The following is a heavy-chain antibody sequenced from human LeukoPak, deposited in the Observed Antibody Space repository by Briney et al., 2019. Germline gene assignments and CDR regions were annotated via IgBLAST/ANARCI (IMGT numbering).Heavy chain of an antibody. CDR3: ARVPRPFGELLRNGMDV. D-gene: IGHD3-10*01. Sequence: SETLSLTCTVSGGSISSYYWSWIRQPPGKGLEGIGYIYYSGSTNYNPSLKSRVTISVDTSKNQFSLKLSSVTAADTAVYYCARVPRPFGELLRNGMDVWGQGTTVTVSS. V-gene: IGHV4-59*01. CDR2: IYYSGST. J-gene: IGHJ6*02. CDR1: GGSISSYY.